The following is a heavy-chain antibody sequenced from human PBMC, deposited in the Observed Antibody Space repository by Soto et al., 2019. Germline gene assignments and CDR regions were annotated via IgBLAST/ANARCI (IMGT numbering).Heavy chain of an antibody. V-gene: IGHV1-69*12. CDR3: ARDGVVAATPNYYYFGMDV. Sequence: QVQLVQSGAEVKKPGSSVKVSCKASGGTFSSYAISWVRQAPGQGLEWMGGIIPIFGTANYAQKFQGRVTITEDDXXSXAXMELSSLRSEDTAVYYCARDGVVAATPNYYYFGMDVWGQGTTATVSS. CDR1: GGTFSSYA. D-gene: IGHD2-15*01. J-gene: IGHJ6*02. CDR2: IIPIFGTA.